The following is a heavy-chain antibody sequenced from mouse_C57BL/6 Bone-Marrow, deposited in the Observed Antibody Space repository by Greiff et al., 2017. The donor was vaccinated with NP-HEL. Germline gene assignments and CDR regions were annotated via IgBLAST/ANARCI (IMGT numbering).Heavy chain of an antibody. J-gene: IGHJ3*01. CDR3: TTGWFAY. CDR2: IDPENGDT. V-gene: IGHV14-4*01. Sequence: VQLQQSGAELVRPGASVKLSCTASGFNIKDDYMHWVKQRPEQGLEWIRWIDPENGDTEYASKFQGKATITADTSSNTAYLQLSSLTSEDTAVYYCTTGWFAYWGQGTLVTVSA. CDR1: GFNIKDDY.